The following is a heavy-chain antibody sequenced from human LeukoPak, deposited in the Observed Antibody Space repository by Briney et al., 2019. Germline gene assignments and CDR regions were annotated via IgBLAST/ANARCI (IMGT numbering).Heavy chain of an antibody. CDR2: IYYSGST. J-gene: IGHJ4*02. Sequence: SSETLSLTCTVSGGSISSYYWSWIRQPPGKGLEWIGYIYYSGSTNYNPSLKSRVTISVDTSKSQFSLKLSSVTAADTAVYYCARHSSTYYYDSSGYYYFDYWGQGTLVTVSS. D-gene: IGHD3-22*01. V-gene: IGHV4-59*08. CDR3: ARHSSTYYYDSSGYYYFDY. CDR1: GGSISSYY.